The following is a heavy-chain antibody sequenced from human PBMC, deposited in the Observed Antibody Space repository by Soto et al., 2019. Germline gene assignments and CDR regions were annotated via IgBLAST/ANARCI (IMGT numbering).Heavy chain of an antibody. Sequence: SGPTLVNPTETLTLTCTVSGFSLSNARMGVSWIRQPPGKALEWLAHIFSNDEKSYSTSLKSRLTISKDTSKSQVFLAMPNMDPVDTATYYCARVHIRCIGGSCYATPYYYGMDVWGQGITVT. V-gene: IGHV2-26*01. CDR1: GFSLSNARMG. J-gene: IGHJ6*02. CDR3: ARVHIRCIGGSCYATPYYYGMDV. D-gene: IGHD2-15*01. CDR2: IFSNDEK.